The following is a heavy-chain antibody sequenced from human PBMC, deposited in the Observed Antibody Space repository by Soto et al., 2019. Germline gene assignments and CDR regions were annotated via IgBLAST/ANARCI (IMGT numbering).Heavy chain of an antibody. CDR3: ARRYCSGGSCYDAFDI. CDR2: ISSSSSTI. Sequence: PGGSLGLSCAASGFTFSSYSMNWVRQAPGKGLEWVSYISSSSSTIYYADSVKGRFTTSRDNAKNSLYLQMNSLRAEDTAVYYCARRYCSGGSCYDAFDIWGQGTMVTVSS. D-gene: IGHD2-15*01. CDR1: GFTFSSYS. V-gene: IGHV3-48*01. J-gene: IGHJ3*02.